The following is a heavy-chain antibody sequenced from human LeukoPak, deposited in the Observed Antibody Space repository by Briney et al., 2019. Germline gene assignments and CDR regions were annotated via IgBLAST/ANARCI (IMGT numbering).Heavy chain of an antibody. Sequence: PGGSLRLSCAASGFTFSNYLMSWVRQAPGKGLECVADIKEDGSEKNYVDSVKGRFTTSRDNAKNSLYLQMNSLRAEDTGVYYCARYARGPLDWGQGTLVTVSS. J-gene: IGHJ4*02. V-gene: IGHV3-7*01. CDR1: GFTFSNYL. CDR3: ARYARGPLD. D-gene: IGHD6-6*01. CDR2: IKEDGSEK.